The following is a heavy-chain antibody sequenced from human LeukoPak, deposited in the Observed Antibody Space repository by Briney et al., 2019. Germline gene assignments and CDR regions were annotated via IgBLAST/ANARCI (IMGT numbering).Heavy chain of an antibody. CDR2: IYYSGST. CDR1: GGSISSSSYY. V-gene: IGHV4-39*01. Sequence: PSETLSLTCTVSGGSISSSSYYWGWIRQPPGKGLEWIGSIYYSGSTYYNPSPKSRVTISVDTSKNQFSLKLSSVTAADTAVYYCARRKNYGSGSIDYWGQGTLVTVSS. D-gene: IGHD3-10*01. CDR3: ARRKNYGSGSIDY. J-gene: IGHJ4*02.